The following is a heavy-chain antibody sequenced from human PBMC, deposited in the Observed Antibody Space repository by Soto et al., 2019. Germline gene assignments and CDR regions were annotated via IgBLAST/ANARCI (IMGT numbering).Heavy chain of an antibody. CDR1: GDTFSRYT. D-gene: IGHD1-1*01. V-gene: IGHV1-69*01. J-gene: IGHJ4*02. CDR3: ARGRGLYNSGRSQLDY. Sequence: QVQLVQSGAEVKKPGSSVRVSCKASGDTFSRYTVNWVRQAPRQGLEWMGGIIPRFGTTNYAPAVEDRVTITADESMNPGYMELSSLRSEDTALYYCARGRGLYNSGRSQLDYWGQGTLVTVSS. CDR2: IIPRFGTT.